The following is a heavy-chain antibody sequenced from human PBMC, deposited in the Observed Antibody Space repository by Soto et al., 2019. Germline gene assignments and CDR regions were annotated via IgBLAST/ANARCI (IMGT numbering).Heavy chain of an antibody. Sequence: QVQLVQSGAEVKKPGSSVKVSCRASGATFSTHTIIWVRQAPGQGLEWVGRIIPMLGIANYAQKFQGRVTITADKYTSTAYMELSSLTSEDTVIYYCARDKDQLPTDWGQGTLVTVSS. J-gene: IGHJ1*01. CDR1: GATFSTHT. CDR2: IIPMLGIA. CDR3: ARDKDQLPTD. V-gene: IGHV1-69*02. D-gene: IGHD2-2*01.